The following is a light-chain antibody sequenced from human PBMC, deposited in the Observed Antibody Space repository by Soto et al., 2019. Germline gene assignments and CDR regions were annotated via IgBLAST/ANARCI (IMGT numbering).Light chain of an antibody. CDR2: DAS. J-gene: IGKJ3*01. CDR1: QDVSRY. Sequence: ESVVTQSPATLSLSPGERATLSCRASQDVSRYLAWYQQKPGQSPRLLIYDASNRATGVPARFSGSGSGTDFTLTISSLEPEAFAVYYCQQRSNWLFGPGTKVDIK. CDR3: QQRSNWL. V-gene: IGKV3-11*01.